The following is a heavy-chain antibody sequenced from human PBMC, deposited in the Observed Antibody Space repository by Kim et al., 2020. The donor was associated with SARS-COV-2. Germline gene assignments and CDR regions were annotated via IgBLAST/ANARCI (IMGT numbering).Heavy chain of an antibody. CDR1: GGSFSGYY. D-gene: IGHD3-3*01. J-gene: IGHJ6*03. CDR2: INHSGST. Sequence: SETLSLTCAVYGGSFSGYYWSWIRQPPGKGLEWIGEINHSGSTNYNPSLKSRVTISVDTSKNQFSLKLSSVTAAATAVYYCARVGRFLEWLLSNHYYYY. V-gene: IGHV4-34*01. CDR3: ARVGRFLEWLLSNHYYYY.